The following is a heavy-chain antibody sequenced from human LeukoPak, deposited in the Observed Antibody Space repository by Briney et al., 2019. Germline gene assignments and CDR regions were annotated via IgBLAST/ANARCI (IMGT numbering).Heavy chain of an antibody. CDR1: GFTFNNYR. V-gene: IGHV3-23*01. D-gene: IGHD6-19*01. CDR2: ISGSGGST. J-gene: IGHJ4*02. CDR3: AKDRQWLAYYFDY. Sequence: GGSLRLSCAASGFTFNNYRMNWVRQAPGKGLEWVSAISGSGGSTYYADSVKGRFTISRDNSKNTLYLQMNSLRAEDTAVYYCAKDRQWLAYYFDYWGQGALVTVSS.